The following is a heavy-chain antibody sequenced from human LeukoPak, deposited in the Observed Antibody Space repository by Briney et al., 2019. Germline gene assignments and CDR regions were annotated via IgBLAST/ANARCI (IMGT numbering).Heavy chain of an antibody. J-gene: IGHJ5*02. CDR1: GYTFTSYS. D-gene: IGHD3-22*01. V-gene: IGHV1-18*01. Sequence: GASVKVSCKASGYTFTSYSISWVRQAPGQGLEWMGWISAYNGNTNYAQKLQGRVTMTTDTSTSTAYMELRSLRSDDTAVYYCARDPTPAYYYDSSGLNWFDPWGQGTLVTVSS. CDR3: ARDPTPAYYYDSSGLNWFDP. CDR2: ISAYNGNT.